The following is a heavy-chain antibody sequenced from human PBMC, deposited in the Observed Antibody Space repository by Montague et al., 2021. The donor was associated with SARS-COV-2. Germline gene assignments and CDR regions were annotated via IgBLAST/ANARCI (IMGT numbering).Heavy chain of an antibody. J-gene: IGHJ6*02. CDR1: GGSISSYY. D-gene: IGHD6-6*01. CDR2: ISFSGRT. Sequence: SETLSLTCTVFGGSISSYYWSWILQPPGRGLQWIGYISFSGRTNYNPFLKSRVTISVDTSKNHFTLRLRSVTAADTAVYFCANFRRTQQLVGTIYNGMDVWGQGTTVTVSS. V-gene: IGHV4-59*01. CDR3: ANFRRTQQLVGTIYNGMDV.